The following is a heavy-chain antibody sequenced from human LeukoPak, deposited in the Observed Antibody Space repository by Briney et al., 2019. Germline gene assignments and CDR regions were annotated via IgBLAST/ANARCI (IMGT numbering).Heavy chain of an antibody. CDR3: TTEGYCSGGNCYSYDN. J-gene: IGHJ4*02. CDR1: GFTFSSAW. D-gene: IGHD2-15*01. Sequence: PGGSLRLSCAASGFTFSSAWLSWVRQAPGKGLEWVGRIKSKTDGGTTDYAAPVKGRFTISRDDSKSKLFLQMNSLKTEDTAVYYCTTEGYCSGGNCYSYDNWGQGTLVTVSS. V-gene: IGHV3-15*01. CDR2: IKSKTDGGTT.